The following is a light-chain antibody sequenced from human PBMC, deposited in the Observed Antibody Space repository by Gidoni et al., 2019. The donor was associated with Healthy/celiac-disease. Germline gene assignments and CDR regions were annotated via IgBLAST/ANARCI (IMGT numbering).Light chain of an antibody. CDR1: QSIISY. CDR2: AAS. J-gene: IGKJ1*01. V-gene: IGKV1-39*01. CDR3: QQSYSTPWT. Sequence: ENQMNQSPSTLSASVGDRVTITCRASQSIISYLNWYQHKPVKAPKLLISAASSLQSGVPSRFCSSGSRTDFTLSISSLRPVYFASCYCQQSYSTPWTFGQGTKVEIK.